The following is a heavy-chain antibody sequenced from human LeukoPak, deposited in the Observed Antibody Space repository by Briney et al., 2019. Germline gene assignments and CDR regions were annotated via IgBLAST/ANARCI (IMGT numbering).Heavy chain of an antibody. CDR2: INPSGGST. D-gene: IGHD3-3*01. CDR1: GYTFTSYN. CDR3: ARGFSSIFGVVIPPDV. V-gene: IGHV1-46*01. Sequence: GASVKVSCKASGYTFTSYNMHSVRQAPGQRLEWMGIINPSGGSTSYAQKFQGRVTMTRDTSTSTVYMELSSLRSEDTAVYYCARGFSSIFGVVIPPDVWGKGTTVTVSS. J-gene: IGHJ6*04.